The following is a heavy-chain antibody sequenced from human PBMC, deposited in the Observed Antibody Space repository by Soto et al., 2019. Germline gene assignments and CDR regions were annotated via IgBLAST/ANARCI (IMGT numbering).Heavy chain of an antibody. CDR2: VHYSGGT. J-gene: IGHJ4*02. CDR1: RCTIRGYA. D-gene: IGHD6-6*01. Sequence: SETQSLTSTVSRCTIRGYAWSWIRQPPGKGLEWIGYVHYSGGTNYRPSLNSRVTISVDTSKSHFSLKLYSVTAADTAIYYCARLSRPESPFYFDSWGQGTLVTVSS. CDR3: ARLSRPESPFYFDS. V-gene: IGHV4-59*08.